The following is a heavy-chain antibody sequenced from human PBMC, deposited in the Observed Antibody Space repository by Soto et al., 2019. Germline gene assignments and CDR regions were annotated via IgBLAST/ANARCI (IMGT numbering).Heavy chain of an antibody. CDR2: IHYTGSI. D-gene: IGHD2-21*02. Sequence: TSETLSLTCGVSGGSISSEYFHWTWIRQSPGKGLEWIGYIHYTGSIMYNPSFKSRLTMAVDTTKNQFSLQLTSVTAADTAVYFCAREDDGGDRDYYGLDVWGQGTTVTVSS. CDR3: AREDDGGDRDYYGLDV. CDR1: GGSISSEYFH. J-gene: IGHJ6*02. V-gene: IGHV4-30-4*08.